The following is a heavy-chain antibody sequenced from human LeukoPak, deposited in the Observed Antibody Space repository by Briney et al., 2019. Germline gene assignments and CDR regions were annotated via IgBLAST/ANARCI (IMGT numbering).Heavy chain of an antibody. CDR2: IRFDGSSN. D-gene: IGHD4-17*01. Sequence: GGSLRLSCAASGFTFNTNGMHWVRQAPGKGPEWVAFIRFDGSSNYYADSVKGRFTISRDNSKNTLYLQMNGLRAEDTAVYYCAKGDDYGSNTRLPKFNWFDPWGQGTLVTVSS. J-gene: IGHJ5*02. CDR1: GFTFNTNG. CDR3: AKGDDYGSNTRLPKFNWFDP. V-gene: IGHV3-30*02.